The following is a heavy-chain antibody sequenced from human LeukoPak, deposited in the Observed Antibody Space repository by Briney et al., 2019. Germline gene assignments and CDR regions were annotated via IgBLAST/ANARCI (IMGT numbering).Heavy chain of an antibody. J-gene: IGHJ4*02. Sequence: PGGSLRLSCADSGFTFSSYAMHWVRQAPGKGLEWVAVISYDGSNKYYADSVKGRFTISRDNSKNTLYLQMNSLRAEDTAVYYCARAPEAWYSSGWYGFDYWGQGTLVTVSS. CDR3: ARAPEAWYSSGWYGFDY. D-gene: IGHD6-19*01. CDR1: GFTFSSYA. V-gene: IGHV3-30-3*01. CDR2: ISYDGSNK.